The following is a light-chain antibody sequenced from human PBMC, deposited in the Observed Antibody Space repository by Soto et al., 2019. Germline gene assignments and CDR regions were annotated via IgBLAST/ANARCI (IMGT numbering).Light chain of an antibody. CDR1: QSVSSSY. Sequence: EIVLTESPGTLSLSPGERATLSRRASQSVSSSYLAWYQQKPGQAPRLLIYGASSRATGIPDRFSGSGSGTDFTLTISRLEPEDFAVYYCQQHGSSPPAFGQGTKVEI. V-gene: IGKV3-20*01. CDR2: GAS. J-gene: IGKJ1*01. CDR3: QQHGSSPPA.